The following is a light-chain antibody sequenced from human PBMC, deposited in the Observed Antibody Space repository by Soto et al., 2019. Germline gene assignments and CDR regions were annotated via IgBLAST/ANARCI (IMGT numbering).Light chain of an antibody. CDR3: QQRSNWPRT. J-gene: IGKJ2*01. V-gene: IGKV3-11*01. Sequence: EIVLTQSPATLSMSPGERATLSCRASQSVSSSYLAWYQQKPGQAPRLLIYEASNRATGIPARFSGGGSGTDFTLTISSLEPEDFAVYYCQQRSNWPRTFVQGTKLAIK. CDR2: EAS. CDR1: QSVSSSY.